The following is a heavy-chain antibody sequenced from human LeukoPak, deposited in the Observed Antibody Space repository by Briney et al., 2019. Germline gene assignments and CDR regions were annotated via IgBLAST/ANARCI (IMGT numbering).Heavy chain of an antibody. CDR2: IYYSGST. Sequence: SETLSLTCTVSGGSISSYYWSWIRQPPGKGLEWIGYIYYSGSTNYNPSLKSRVTISVDKSKNQFSLKLSSVTAADTAVYYCAREHSSGWYPFDYWGQGTLVTVSS. CDR3: AREHSSGWYPFDY. V-gene: IGHV4-59*12. CDR1: GGSISSYY. J-gene: IGHJ4*02. D-gene: IGHD6-19*01.